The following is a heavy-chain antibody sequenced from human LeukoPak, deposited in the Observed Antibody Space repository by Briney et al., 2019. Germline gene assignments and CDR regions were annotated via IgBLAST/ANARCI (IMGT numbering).Heavy chain of an antibody. V-gene: IGHV4-61*02. CDR1: GGSVTSGNY. CDR3: AREPPGY. CDR2: IYTNGGA. J-gene: IGHJ4*02. Sequence: SQTLSLTXTVSGGSVTSGNYWNWIRQPAGKGLEWIGRIYTNGGASYNPSLKSRVTISIDASKNQFSLKLSSVTAADTAVYYCAREPPGYWGQGILVTVSP.